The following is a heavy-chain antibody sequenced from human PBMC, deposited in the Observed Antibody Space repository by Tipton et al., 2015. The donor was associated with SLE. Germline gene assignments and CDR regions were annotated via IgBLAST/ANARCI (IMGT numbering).Heavy chain of an antibody. Sequence: TLSLTCTVSGGSVSSGSYYWSWIRQPPGKGLEWIGYIYYSGSTNYNPSLKSRVTISVDTSKNQFSLKLSSVTAADTAVYYCAREESDWGQGTLVTVSS. J-gene: IGHJ4*02. CDR3: AREESD. CDR2: IYYSGST. CDR1: GGSVSSGSYY. V-gene: IGHV4-61*01.